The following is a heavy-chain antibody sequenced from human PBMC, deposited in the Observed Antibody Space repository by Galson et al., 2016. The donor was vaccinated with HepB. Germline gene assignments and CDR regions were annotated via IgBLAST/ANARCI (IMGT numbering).Heavy chain of an antibody. CDR1: GFTVSSNY. CDR2: IYSGGST. V-gene: IGHV3-53*01. CDR3: AREKGYCSGGSCENWFDP. Sequence: SLRLSCAASGFTVSSNYMSWVRQAPGKGLEWVSVIYSGGSTYYADSVKGRFTISRDNSKNTLYLQMNSLRAEDTAVYYCAREKGYCSGGSCENWFDPWGQGTLVTVS. J-gene: IGHJ5*02. D-gene: IGHD2-15*01.